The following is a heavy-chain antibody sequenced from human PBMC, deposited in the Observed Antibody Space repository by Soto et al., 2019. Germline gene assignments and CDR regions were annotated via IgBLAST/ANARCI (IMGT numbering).Heavy chain of an antibody. V-gene: IGHV3-23*01. CDR3: ARRSWELPNDYYYGMDV. D-gene: IGHD1-26*01. CDR2: ISGSGGST. J-gene: IGHJ6*02. Sequence: GGSLRLSCAASGFTFSSYAMSWVRQSPGKGLEWVSAISGSGGSTYYADSVKGRFTISRDNSKNTLYLQMNSLRAEDTAVYYCARRSWELPNDYYYGMDVWGQGTTVTVSS. CDR1: GFTFSSYA.